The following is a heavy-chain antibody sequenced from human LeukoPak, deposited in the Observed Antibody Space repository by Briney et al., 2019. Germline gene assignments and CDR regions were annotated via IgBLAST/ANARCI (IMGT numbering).Heavy chain of an antibody. J-gene: IGHJ4*02. D-gene: IGHD3-16*01. CDR2: ISAYNGNT. V-gene: IGHV1-18*04. Sequence: ASVKVSCKASGYTFTSYGISWVRQAPGQGPEWMGWISAYNGNTNYAQKLQGRVTMTTDTSTSTAYMELRSLRSDDTAVYYCARDGRPTGPGGGFDYWGQGTLVTVSS. CDR3: ARDGRPTGPGGGFDY. CDR1: GYTFTSYG.